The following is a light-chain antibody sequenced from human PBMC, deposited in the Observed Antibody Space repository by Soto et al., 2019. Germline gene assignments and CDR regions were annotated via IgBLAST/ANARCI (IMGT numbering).Light chain of an antibody. Sequence: EIVMTQSPATLSVSPGERATLSCRASQSLSSSLAWYQQKPGQAPRLLIYGVSTRATGIPARFSGGGSGTEFALTISSLQSEDFAVYYCQQYDICPLPFGGGTKVDIK. CDR2: GVS. J-gene: IGKJ4*01. V-gene: IGKV3-15*01. CDR3: QQYDICPLP. CDR1: QSLSSS.